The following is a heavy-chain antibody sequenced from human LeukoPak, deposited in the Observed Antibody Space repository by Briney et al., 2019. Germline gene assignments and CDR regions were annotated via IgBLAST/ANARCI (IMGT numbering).Heavy chain of an antibody. CDR1: GYTFTGYY. D-gene: IGHD5-18*01. Sequence: GASVKVSCKASGYTFTGYYMHWVRQATGQGLEWMGWMNPNSGNTGYAQKFQGRVTMTRNTSISTAYMELSSLRSEDTAVYYCARVTRGYSYGYHASDYWGQGTLVTVSS. CDR2: MNPNSGNT. J-gene: IGHJ4*02. CDR3: ARVTRGYSYGYHASDY. V-gene: IGHV1-8*02.